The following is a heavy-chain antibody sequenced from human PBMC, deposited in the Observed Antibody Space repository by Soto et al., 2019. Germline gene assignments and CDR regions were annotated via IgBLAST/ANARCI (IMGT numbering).Heavy chain of an antibody. Sequence: PGVSLRLSCAASGFTFTSYAMHWVRQAPGKGLEWVAVISYDESNKFYADSVKGRFTISRDNSKNTLYLQMNSLRGEDTAVYYCARGAPIVGTTHLDYWGQGTLVTVSS. CDR1: GFTFTSYA. V-gene: IGHV3-30-3*01. CDR3: ARGAPIVGTTHLDY. CDR2: ISYDESNK. D-gene: IGHD1-26*01. J-gene: IGHJ4*02.